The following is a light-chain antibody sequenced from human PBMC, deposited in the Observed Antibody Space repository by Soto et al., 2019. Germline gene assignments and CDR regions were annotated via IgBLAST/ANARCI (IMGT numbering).Light chain of an antibody. J-gene: IGKJ1*01. CDR3: QQYFEWPPMT. CDR2: GAS. Sequence: EVVMTQSPATLSVSPGERATLSCRASETVATNLAWYQQKPGQAPRLLISGASTRAAGISDRFRGSGSGTELTLTISSLRSEDSAIYYCQQYFEWPPMTFGQGAKVDIK. CDR1: ETVATN. V-gene: IGKV3-15*01.